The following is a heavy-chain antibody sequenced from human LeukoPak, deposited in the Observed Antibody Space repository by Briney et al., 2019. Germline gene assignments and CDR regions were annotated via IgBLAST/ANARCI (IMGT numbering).Heavy chain of an antibody. V-gene: IGHV6-1*01. J-gene: IGHJ3*01. CDR2: TYYRSKWGN. D-gene: IGHD6-6*01. Sequence: SQTLSLTCAISGDSVSSYDATWNWIRQSPSRGLEWLGRTYYRSKWGNDYAVSVKSRITINPDTSKNQFSLHLNSVTPEDTAVYYCARVSSRAFDVWGQGTVVTVSP. CDR3: ARVSSRAFDV. CDR1: GDSVSSYDAT.